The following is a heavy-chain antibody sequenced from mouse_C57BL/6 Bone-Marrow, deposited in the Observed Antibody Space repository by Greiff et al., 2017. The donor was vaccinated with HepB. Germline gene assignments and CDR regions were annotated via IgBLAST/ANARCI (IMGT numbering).Heavy chain of an antibody. CDR2: IYPGNSDT. V-gene: IGHV1-5*01. D-gene: IGHD1-1*01. CDR3: TRRLLRFPWFAY. J-gene: IGHJ3*01. Sequence: EVQRVESGTVLARPGASVKMSCKTSGYTFTSYWMHWVKQRPGQGLEWIGAIYPGNSDTSYNQKFKGKAKLTAVTSASTAYMELSSLTNEDSAVYYCTRRLLRFPWFAYWGQGTLVTVSA. CDR1: GYTFTSYW.